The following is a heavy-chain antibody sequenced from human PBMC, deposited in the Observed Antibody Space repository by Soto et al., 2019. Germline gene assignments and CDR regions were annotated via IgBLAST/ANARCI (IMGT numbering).Heavy chain of an antibody. CDR2: ISSSSSTK. CDR3: ARDIDG. V-gene: IGHV3-48*02. CDR1: GFTFSSYS. J-gene: IGHJ4*02. Sequence: EVQVVESGGGLVQPGGSLRLSCAASGFTFSSYSMNWVRQAPGKGLEWVSYISSSSSTKFYADSMKGRFTISRDNARNSLYLQKNSARDGDMAVYYHARDIDGGGQRNLGTLSS. D-gene: IGHD2-15*01.